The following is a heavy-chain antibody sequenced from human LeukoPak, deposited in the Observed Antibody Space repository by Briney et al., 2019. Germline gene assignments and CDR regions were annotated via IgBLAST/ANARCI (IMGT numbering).Heavy chain of an antibody. Sequence: GGSLRLSCVASGFPLSSFAMSWVRQTPERGLEWVSATSSSDSGTYHADSVKGRFTISRDNLKNTLYLQMNFLRAEDTAVYYCARPVDGFGKDYWGQGTLVTVSS. D-gene: IGHD3-10*01. CDR3: ARPVDGFGKDY. V-gene: IGHV3-23*01. CDR1: GFPLSSFA. CDR2: TSSSDSGT. J-gene: IGHJ4*02.